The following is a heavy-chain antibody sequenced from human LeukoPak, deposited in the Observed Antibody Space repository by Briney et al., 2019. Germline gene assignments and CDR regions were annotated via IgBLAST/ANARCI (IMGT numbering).Heavy chain of an antibody. CDR1: GGSISSYY. J-gene: IGHJ4*02. V-gene: IGHV4-59*01. Sequence: PSETLSLTCTVSGGSISSYYWSWIRQPPGKGLEWIGYIYYSGSTNYNPSLKSRVTISVDTSKNQFSLKLSSVTAADTAVYYCARMRPAVRDFDYWGQGTLVTVSS. D-gene: IGHD4-17*01. CDR3: ARMRPAVRDFDY. CDR2: IYYSGST.